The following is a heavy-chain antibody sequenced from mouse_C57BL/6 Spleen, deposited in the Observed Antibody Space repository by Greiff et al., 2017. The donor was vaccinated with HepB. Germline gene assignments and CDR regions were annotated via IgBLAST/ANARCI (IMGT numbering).Heavy chain of an antibody. CDR2: ISSGGSYT. CDR3: ARHLSSGYAMDY. J-gene: IGHJ4*01. D-gene: IGHD3-2*02. V-gene: IGHV5-6*01. CDR1: GFTFSSYG. Sequence: EVHLVESGGDLVKPGGSLKLSCAASGFTFSSYGMSWVRQTPDKRLEWVATISSGGSYTYYPDSVKGRFTISRDNAKNTLYLQMSSLKSEDTAMYYCARHLSSGYAMDYWGQGTSVTVSS.